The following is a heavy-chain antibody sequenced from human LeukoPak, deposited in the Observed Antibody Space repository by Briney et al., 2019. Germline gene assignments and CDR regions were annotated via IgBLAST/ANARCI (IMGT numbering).Heavy chain of an antibody. D-gene: IGHD2-8*01. CDR2: INPSGGTT. CDR1: GYTFTRYY. J-gene: IGHJ5*02. Sequence: ASVKVSCKASGYTFTRYYMHWVRQAPGQGLEWMGIINPSGGTTTYAQKFQGRVTMTRDTSTGTVYMELSSLRSEDTAVYYCARSDGNWFDPWGQGTLVTVSS. CDR3: ARSDGNWFDP. V-gene: IGHV1-46*01.